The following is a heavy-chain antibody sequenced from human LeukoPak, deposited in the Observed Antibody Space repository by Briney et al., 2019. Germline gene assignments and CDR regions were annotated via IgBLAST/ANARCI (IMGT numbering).Heavy chain of an antibody. D-gene: IGHD3-22*01. CDR3: ARGAEYYYDSSGYFPFDY. CDR1: GYTLTELS. V-gene: IGHV1-24*01. Sequence: ASVKVSCKVSGYTLTELSMHWVRQAPGKGLEWMGGFDPEDGETIYAQKFQGRVTMTEDTSTDTAYMELSSLRSEDTAVYYCARGAEYYYDSSGYFPFDYWGQGTLVTVSS. J-gene: IGHJ4*02. CDR2: FDPEDGET.